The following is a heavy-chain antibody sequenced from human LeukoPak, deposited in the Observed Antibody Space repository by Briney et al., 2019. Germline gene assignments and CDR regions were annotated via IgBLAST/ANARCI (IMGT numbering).Heavy chain of an antibody. CDR2: IYYSGST. Sequence: PSETLSLTCTVSGGSISSYYWSWIRQPPGKGLEWIGYIYYSGSTNYNPSLKSRVTISVDTSKNQFSLKLSSVTAADTAVYYCARRLAVAGSYWYFDLWGRGTLVTVSS. V-gene: IGHV4-59*08. J-gene: IGHJ2*01. D-gene: IGHD6-19*01. CDR1: GGSISSYY. CDR3: ARRLAVAGSYWYFDL.